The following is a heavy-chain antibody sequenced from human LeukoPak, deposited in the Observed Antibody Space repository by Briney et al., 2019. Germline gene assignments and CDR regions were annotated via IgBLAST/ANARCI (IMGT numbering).Heavy chain of an antibody. CDR2: IYYSGST. CDR1: GGSISSSSYY. V-gene: IGHV4-39*02. CDR3: AREKKTGTTRWFDP. J-gene: IGHJ5*02. Sequence: SETLSLTYTVSGGSISSSSYYWGWIRQPPGKGLEWIGSIYYSGSTYYNPSLKSRVTISVDTSKDQFSLKLSSVTAADTAVYYCAREKKTGTTRWFDPWGQGTLVTVSS. D-gene: IGHD1-14*01.